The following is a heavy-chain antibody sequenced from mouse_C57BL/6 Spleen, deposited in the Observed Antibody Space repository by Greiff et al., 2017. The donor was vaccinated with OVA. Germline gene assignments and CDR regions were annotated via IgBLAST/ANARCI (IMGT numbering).Heavy chain of an antibody. Sequence: QVQLQQSGAELAKPGASVKLSCKASGYTFTSYWMHWVKQRPGQGLEWIGYINPSSGYTKYNQKFKDKATLTADKSSSTAYMKLRSLTYEDSAVDYCARAYYDEGYFDYWGQGTTLTVSS. CDR2: INPSSGYT. CDR1: GYTFTSYW. D-gene: IGHD2-4*01. J-gene: IGHJ2*01. CDR3: ARAYYDEGYFDY. V-gene: IGHV1-7*01.